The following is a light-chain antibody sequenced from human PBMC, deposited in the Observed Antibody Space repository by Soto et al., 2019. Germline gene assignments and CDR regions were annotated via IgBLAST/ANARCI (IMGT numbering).Light chain of an antibody. V-gene: IGKV3D-20*02. CDR1: QSVSSSY. CDR3: QQRRSWPIT. J-gene: IGKJ5*01. Sequence: EIVLTQSPGTVSLSPGERATLSCKASQSVSSSYLAWYQQKPGRAPRLLXYGASSTATGIPDRFSGGGSGTDCTHTISRLESEDFAVYYCQQRRSWPITFGQGTRLE. CDR2: GAS.